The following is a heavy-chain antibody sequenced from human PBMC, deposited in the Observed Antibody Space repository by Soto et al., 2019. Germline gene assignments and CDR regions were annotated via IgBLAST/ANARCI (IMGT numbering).Heavy chain of an antibody. V-gene: IGHV1-69*13. Sequence: SVKVSCKASGGTFSSYAISWVRQAPGQGLEWMGGIIPIFGTANYAQKFQGRVTITADESTSTAYMELSSLRSEDTAVYYCTTDYYGSGSYYNPGPWGQGTLVTVSS. CDR1: GGTFSSYA. J-gene: IGHJ5*02. CDR3: TTDYYGSGSYYNPGP. CDR2: IIPIFGTA. D-gene: IGHD3-10*01.